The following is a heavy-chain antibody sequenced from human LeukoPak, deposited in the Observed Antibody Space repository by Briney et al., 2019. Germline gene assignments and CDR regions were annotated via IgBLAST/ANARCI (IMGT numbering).Heavy chain of an antibody. Sequence: APVKVSCKASGYTFTSYYMHWVRQAPGQGLEWMGIISPSGGAASYAQRFQGRVTMTRDTSTSTVYMELSSLRSEDTAVYYCARGGVVGAPNNWFDPWGQGTLVTVSS. D-gene: IGHD1-26*01. CDR2: ISPSGGAA. V-gene: IGHV1-46*01. CDR1: GYTFTSYY. J-gene: IGHJ5*02. CDR3: ARGGVVGAPNNWFDP.